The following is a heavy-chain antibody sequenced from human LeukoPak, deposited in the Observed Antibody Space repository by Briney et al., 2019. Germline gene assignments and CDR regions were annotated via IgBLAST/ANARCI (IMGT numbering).Heavy chain of an antibody. CDR3: ARDGSGWAIDY. CDR2: TYYRSKWYN. Sequence: SQTLSLTCAISGDSVSSNRAAWNWLRQSPSRGLEWLGRTYYRSKWYNDYAVSVKSRITINPDTSKNQFSLKLSSVTAADTAVYYCARDGSGWAIDYWGQGTLVTVSS. CDR1: GDSVSSNRAA. V-gene: IGHV6-1*01. J-gene: IGHJ4*02. D-gene: IGHD6-19*01.